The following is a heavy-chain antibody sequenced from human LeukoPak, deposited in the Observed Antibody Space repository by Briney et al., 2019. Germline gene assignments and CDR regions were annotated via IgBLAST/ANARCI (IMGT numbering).Heavy chain of an antibody. CDR2: TTSSSSYI. V-gene: IGHV3-21*06. J-gene: IGHJ4*02. D-gene: IGHD5-12*01. CDR1: GFTFSSYN. CDR3: ARGPSGYHNT. Sequence: MAGGSLRLSCAASGFTFSSYNMDWVRQAPGKGLEWVSSTTSSSSYIYYADSVKGRFTISRDNAKNSLYLQMDSLRAEDTAVYYCARGPSGYHNTGGQGTLVTVSS.